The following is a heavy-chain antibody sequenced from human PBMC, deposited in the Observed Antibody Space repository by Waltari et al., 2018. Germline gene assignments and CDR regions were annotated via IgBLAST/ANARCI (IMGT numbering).Heavy chain of an antibody. D-gene: IGHD1-26*01. CDR3: AKDYGGSYLITLFDY. Sequence: EVQLLESGGGLVQPGGSLRLFCAASVFTFRIYAMIWVRQAPGKGLEWVSAISGSGGSTYYADSVKGRFTISRDNSKNTLYLQMNSLRAEDTAVYYCAKDYGGSYLITLFDYWGQGTLVTVSS. CDR2: ISGSGGST. CDR1: VFTFRIYA. J-gene: IGHJ4*02. V-gene: IGHV3-23*01.